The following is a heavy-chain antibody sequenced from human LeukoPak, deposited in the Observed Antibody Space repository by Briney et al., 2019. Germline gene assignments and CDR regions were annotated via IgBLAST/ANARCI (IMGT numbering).Heavy chain of an antibody. D-gene: IGHD6-6*01. CDR3: ARERYASSSSDY. J-gene: IGHJ4*02. CDR1: GYTFTSYA. V-gene: IGHV1-18*01. Sequence: ASVKVSCKASGYTFTSYAISWVRQAPGQGLEWMGWISAYNGNTNYAQKFQGRVTMTTDTSTSTAYMGLRSLTSDDTAVYYCARERYASSSSDYWGRGTLVTVSS. CDR2: ISAYNGNT.